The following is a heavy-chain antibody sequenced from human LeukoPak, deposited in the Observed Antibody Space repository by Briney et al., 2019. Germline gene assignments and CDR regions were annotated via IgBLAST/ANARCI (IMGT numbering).Heavy chain of an antibody. CDR2: INQDGSEK. D-gene: IGHD2-21*01. CDR3: ARDIYGGHDY. CDR1: GFTFSNYW. J-gene: IGHJ4*02. Sequence: GGSLRLSCAASGFTFSNYWMSWVRQAPGKGLEWVANINQDGSEKSYVDSVEGRFTISRDNAKKSLYLHVNSLRAKDTAVYYCARDIYGGHDYWGQGTLLTVSS. V-gene: IGHV3-7*04.